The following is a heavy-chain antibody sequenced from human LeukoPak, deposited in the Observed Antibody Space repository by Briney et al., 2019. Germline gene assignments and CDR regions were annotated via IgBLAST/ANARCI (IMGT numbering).Heavy chain of an antibody. J-gene: IGHJ4*02. CDR1: GFTFSSYA. V-gene: IGHV3-30*18. CDR2: MSHDGSNK. D-gene: IGHD5-12*01. Sequence: GGSLRLSCAASGFTFSSYAMHWVRQAPGKGLEWVAVMSHDGSNKYYGDSVKGRFTISRDNSKNTLYLQMNSLRAEDTAVYYCAKVISGGYSGYDLYYFDYWGQGTLVTVSS. CDR3: AKVISGGYSGYDLYYFDY.